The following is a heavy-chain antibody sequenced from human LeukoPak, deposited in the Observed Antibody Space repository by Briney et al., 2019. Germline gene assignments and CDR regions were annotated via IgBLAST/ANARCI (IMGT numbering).Heavy chain of an antibody. Sequence: PGGSLRLSCAASGFTFSSYWMSWVRQAPGKGLEWVANIKQDGSEKYYVDSVKGRFTISRDNAKNSLYLQMNSLRAEDTAVYYCARDRGEWELLHYFDYWGQGTLVTVSS. CDR1: GFTFSSYW. J-gene: IGHJ4*02. CDR2: IKQDGSEK. V-gene: IGHV3-7*01. D-gene: IGHD1-26*01. CDR3: ARDRGEWELLHYFDY.